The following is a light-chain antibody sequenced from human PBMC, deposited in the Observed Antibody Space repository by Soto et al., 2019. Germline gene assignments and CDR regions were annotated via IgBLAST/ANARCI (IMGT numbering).Light chain of an antibody. CDR3: QQYISHEVLT. Sequence: DIQMTQSPPTLSASVGDRVTITCRASQNINTYLAWYQQKPGKAPRLLIYDASSLESGVSSRFGGSGSGTEFTLTISSLQPGDFATHFCQQYISHEVLTLGGGTKVDIK. J-gene: IGKJ4*01. CDR2: DAS. V-gene: IGKV1-5*01. CDR1: QNINTY.